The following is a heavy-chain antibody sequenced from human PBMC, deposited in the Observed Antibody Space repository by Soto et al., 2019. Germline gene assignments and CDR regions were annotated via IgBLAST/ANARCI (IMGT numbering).Heavy chain of an antibody. CDR1: GGSISSGGYY. CDR3: ARNCGYDQFGGDFGY. V-gene: IGHV4-31*03. D-gene: IGHD3-16*01. Sequence: SETLSLTCSVSGGSISSGGYYWNWIRQHPGKGLEWIGNIYYSGRTYQIYYSGSTYYNPSLKSRVTISVDTSKNQFSLKVSSVTAADTAVYYCARNCGYDQFGGDFGYWGQGTLVTVSS. J-gene: IGHJ4*02. CDR2: IYYSGRTYQIYYSGST.